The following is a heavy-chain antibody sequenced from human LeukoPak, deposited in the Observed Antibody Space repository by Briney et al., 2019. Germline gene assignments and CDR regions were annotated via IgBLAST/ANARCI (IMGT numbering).Heavy chain of an antibody. CDR2: IYYSGST. CDR3: ARSGNYDIPDC. D-gene: IGHD3-9*01. J-gene: IGHJ4*02. CDR1: GGSISSSSYY. Sequence: SETLSLTCTVSGGSISSSSYYWGWIRQPPGKGLEWIGSIYYSGSTYYNPSLKSRVTISVDTSKNQFSLKLSSVTAADTAVYYCARSGNYDIPDCWGQGTLVTVSS. V-gene: IGHV4-39*07.